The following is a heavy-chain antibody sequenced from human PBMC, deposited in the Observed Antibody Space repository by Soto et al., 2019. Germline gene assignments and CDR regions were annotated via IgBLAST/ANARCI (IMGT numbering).Heavy chain of an antibody. CDR2: IYYSGST. Sequence: SETLSLTCTVSGGSISGGDYYWSWIRQPPGKGLEWIGYIYYSGSTYYNPSLKSRVTISVDTSKNQFSLKLSSVTAADTAVYYCARVPRITIFGVDKPWDWFDPWGQGPLVIVSS. D-gene: IGHD3-3*01. CDR3: ARVPRITIFGVDKPWDWFDP. V-gene: IGHV4-30-4*01. J-gene: IGHJ5*02. CDR1: GGSISGGDYY.